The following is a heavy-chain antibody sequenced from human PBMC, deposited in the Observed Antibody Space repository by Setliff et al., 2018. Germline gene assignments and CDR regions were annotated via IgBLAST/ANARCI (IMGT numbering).Heavy chain of an antibody. CDR1: GGSISGYY. CDR3: ARHASSYSDRSGYYYDIGSFRH. V-gene: IGHV4-59*08. D-gene: IGHD3-22*01. J-gene: IGHJ1*01. Sequence: SETLSLTCNVFGGSISGYYWNWIRQPPGKGLEWIGNIYTSGDSNYNPSLKSRVTMSVDTSKDQFSLNLRSVTAADTAVYYCARHASSYSDRSGYYYDIGSFRHWGQGTLVTVSS. CDR2: IYTSGDS.